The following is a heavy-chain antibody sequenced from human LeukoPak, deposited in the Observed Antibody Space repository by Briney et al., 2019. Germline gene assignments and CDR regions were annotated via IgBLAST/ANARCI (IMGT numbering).Heavy chain of an antibody. CDR3: AKGELGYCSGTSCYPFDY. J-gene: IGHJ4*02. D-gene: IGHD2-15*01. Sequence: GGSLRLSCSASGFTFNTYAMSWVRQAPGKGLEWVSAISSSGASTYYADSVKGRFTISRDNSKNTLSLQMNSLRAEDAAVYYCAKGELGYCSGTSCYPFDYWGQGSLVTVSS. V-gene: IGHV3-23*01. CDR2: ISSSGAST. CDR1: GFTFNTYA.